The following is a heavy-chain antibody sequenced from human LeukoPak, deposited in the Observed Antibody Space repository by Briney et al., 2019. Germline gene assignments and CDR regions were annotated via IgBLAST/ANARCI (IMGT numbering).Heavy chain of an antibody. Sequence: GASVKVSCKASGYTFTSYGISWVRQATGQGLEWMRWMNPNSGNTGYAQKFQGRVTITRNTSISTAYMELSSLRSEDTAVYYCARGPYYYDSSGRYDAFDIWGQGTMVTVSS. J-gene: IGHJ3*02. CDR2: MNPNSGNT. D-gene: IGHD3-22*01. CDR1: GYTFTSYG. CDR3: ARGPYYYDSSGRYDAFDI. V-gene: IGHV1-8*03.